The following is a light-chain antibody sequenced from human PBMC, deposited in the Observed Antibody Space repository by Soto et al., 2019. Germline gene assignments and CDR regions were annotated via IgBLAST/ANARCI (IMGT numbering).Light chain of an antibody. J-gene: IGLJ1*01. Sequence: QSVLTQPHSASGTPGQRVTISCSGSSSNIGTNSVHWLQQFPGTAPKLLISSTNQRPSGVPERFSGSKSGTSASLAISELQSEDEADYYCAAWDDSLNGHVFGTGTKVTVL. V-gene: IGLV1-44*01. CDR2: STN. CDR3: AAWDDSLNGHV. CDR1: SSNIGTNS.